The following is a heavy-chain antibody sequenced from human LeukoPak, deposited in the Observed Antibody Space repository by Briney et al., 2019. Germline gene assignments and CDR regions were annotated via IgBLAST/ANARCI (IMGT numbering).Heavy chain of an antibody. CDR2: IYYTGST. Sequence: SETLSLTCTVSGGSISSYHWSWIRQPPGKGLEWIGYIYYTGSTNYNPSLKSRVTISVDTSKNQFSLNLSSVTAADTALYHCARDGGIVGAANPYFDYWGQGTLVTVSS. V-gene: IGHV4-59*12. CDR1: GGSISSYH. J-gene: IGHJ4*02. D-gene: IGHD1-26*01. CDR3: ARDGGIVGAANPYFDY.